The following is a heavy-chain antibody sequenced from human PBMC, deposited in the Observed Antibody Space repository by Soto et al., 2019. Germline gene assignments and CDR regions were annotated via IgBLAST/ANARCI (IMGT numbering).Heavy chain of an antibody. CDR1: GGTLSSFINYP. J-gene: IGHJ4*02. D-gene: IGHD3-3*01. CDR2: IVPNVGTV. V-gene: IGHV1-69*06. Sequence: ASVKVSCKASGGTLSSFINYPINWVRQAPGQGLEWMGGIVPNVGTVNYAQKFQGRVTITADKSTGTAYMEVSSLRSEDTALYYCARRDTSGFLRYFDNWDQGTLVTVSS. CDR3: ARRDTSGFLRYFDN.